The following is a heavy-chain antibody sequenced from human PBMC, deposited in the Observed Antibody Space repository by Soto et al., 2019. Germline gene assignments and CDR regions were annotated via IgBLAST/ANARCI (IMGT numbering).Heavy chain of an antibody. CDR3: AKDLGDSSGWLDY. Sequence: GGSLRLSCAASGFTFSSYAMSWVRQAPGKGLEWVSAISGSGGSTYYADSVKGRFTISRDNSKNTLYLQMNGLRAEDTAVYYCAKDLGDSSGWLDYWGQGTLVTVSS. V-gene: IGHV3-23*01. D-gene: IGHD6-19*01. CDR1: GFTFSSYA. J-gene: IGHJ4*02. CDR2: ISGSGGST.